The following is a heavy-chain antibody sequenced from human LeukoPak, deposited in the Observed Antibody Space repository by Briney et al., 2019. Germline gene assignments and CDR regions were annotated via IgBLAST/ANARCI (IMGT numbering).Heavy chain of an antibody. CDR3: ARVHSSGWYLESWYFDL. Sequence: ASVKVSCKASGYTFTSYGISWVRQAPGQGLEWMGWTSAYNGNTNYAQKLQGRVTMTTDTSTSTAYMELRSLRSDDTAVYYCARVHSSGWYLESWYFDLWGRGTLVTVS. J-gene: IGHJ2*01. CDR1: GYTFTSYG. D-gene: IGHD6-19*01. CDR2: TSAYNGNT. V-gene: IGHV1-18*04.